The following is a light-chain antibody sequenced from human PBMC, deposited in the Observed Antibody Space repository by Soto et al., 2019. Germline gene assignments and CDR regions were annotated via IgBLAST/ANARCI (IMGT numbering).Light chain of an antibody. Sequence: EIVLTQSPATLSLYPGERATLSCRASQSVTSHLAWYQQKPGQAPRLLIYDASNRATGIPARFSGSGSGTDFNLTISRREPEDFEVYYCQQRSKWLTCGGGTKVQIK. CDR1: QSVTSH. V-gene: IGKV3-11*01. J-gene: IGKJ4*01. CDR2: DAS. CDR3: QQRSKWLT.